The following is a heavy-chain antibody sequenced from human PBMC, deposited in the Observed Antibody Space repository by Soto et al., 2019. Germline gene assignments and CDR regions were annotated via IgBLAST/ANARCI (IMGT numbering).Heavy chain of an antibody. V-gene: IGHV3-30-3*01. D-gene: IGHD3-3*01. CDR2: ISYDGSNK. CDR1: GITFSSCA. J-gene: IGHJ4*02. CDR3: ARDKRDLRFLEWSYYFDY. Sequence: PGGALRLSCAASGITFSSCALRWFRQAPGKGLEWVSVISYDGSNKYYADSVKGRFTISRDNSKNTLYLQLNSLRAEDTAVYYCARDKRDLRFLEWSYYFDYWGQGT.